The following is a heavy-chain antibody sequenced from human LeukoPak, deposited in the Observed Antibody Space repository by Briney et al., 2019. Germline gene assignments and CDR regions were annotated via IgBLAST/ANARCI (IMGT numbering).Heavy chain of an antibody. CDR3: AKAYYYYLGGSLPLGY. Sequence: GGSLRLSCAVSGFTFDDYAMHWVRQAPGKGLEWVSLISWDGGSTYYADSVKGRFTISRDNNRNSLYLQMNSLRVEDTALYYCAKAYYYYLGGSLPLGYWGQGTLVTVSS. J-gene: IGHJ4*02. CDR1: GFTFDDYA. D-gene: IGHD3-10*01. CDR2: ISWDGGST. V-gene: IGHV3-43D*03.